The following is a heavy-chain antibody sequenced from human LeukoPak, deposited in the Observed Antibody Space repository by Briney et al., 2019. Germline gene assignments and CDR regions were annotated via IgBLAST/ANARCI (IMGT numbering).Heavy chain of an antibody. Sequence: GGSLRLSCAASGFTFSSYDMHWVRQVTGKGLEWVSAIDIAGNTYYPGSVKGRFTISRENAKYSLYLQMNSLRAGDTAVYYCARVSRSYSALDIWGQGTMVTVSS. CDR1: GFTFSSYD. CDR3: ARVSRSYSALDI. CDR2: IDIAGNT. V-gene: IGHV3-13*04. J-gene: IGHJ3*02. D-gene: IGHD1-26*01.